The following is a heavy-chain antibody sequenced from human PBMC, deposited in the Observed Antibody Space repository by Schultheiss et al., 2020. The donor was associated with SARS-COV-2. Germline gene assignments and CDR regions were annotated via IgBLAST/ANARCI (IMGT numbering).Heavy chain of an antibody. J-gene: IGHJ4*02. D-gene: IGHD5-12*01. CDR1: GITFTSYA. CDR3: AKLTSGYLRYGYFDY. Sequence: GGSLRLSCAASGITFTSYAMNWVRQSPGKGLEWVASISGRGDRTYYADSVKGRFTISRDNSANTLFVQMHSLRADDTAVYYCAKLTSGYLRYGYFDYWGQGTLVTVSS. CDR2: ISGRGDRT. V-gene: IGHV3-23*01.